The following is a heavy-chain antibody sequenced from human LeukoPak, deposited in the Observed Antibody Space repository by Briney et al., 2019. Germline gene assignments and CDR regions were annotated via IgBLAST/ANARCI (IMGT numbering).Heavy chain of an antibody. CDR1: GFTFDDYA. Sequence: PGGSLRLSCAASGFTFDDYAMHWVRQAPGKGLEWVSGISWNSGSIGYADSVKGRFTISRDNAKNSLYLQMNSLRAEDMALYYCAKVSGHYYLDYWGQGTLVTVSS. D-gene: IGHD6-25*01. V-gene: IGHV3-9*03. CDR3: AKVSGHYYLDY. J-gene: IGHJ4*02. CDR2: ISWNSGSI.